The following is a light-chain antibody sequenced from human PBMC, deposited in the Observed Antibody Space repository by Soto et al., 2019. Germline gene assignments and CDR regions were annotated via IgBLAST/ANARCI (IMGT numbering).Light chain of an antibody. Sequence: DIHLTQSPSFLFASVGDRVTITCRASQGISTFLAWYQQKLGKAPKLLIYAASTLQSGVSLRFSGSGSGTEFTLTISSLQPEDLATYYCQHLNSYPRALAFGGGTKVEI. CDR2: AAS. V-gene: IGKV1-9*01. CDR3: QHLNSYPRALA. J-gene: IGKJ4*01. CDR1: QGISTF.